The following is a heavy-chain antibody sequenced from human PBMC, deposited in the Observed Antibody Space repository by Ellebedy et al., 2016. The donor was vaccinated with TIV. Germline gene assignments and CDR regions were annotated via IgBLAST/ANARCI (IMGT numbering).Heavy chain of an antibody. J-gene: IGHJ6*02. V-gene: IGHV3-30*01. CDR1: GFTFNSYA. CDR3: ARDIIYGDYVERAYYYYGMDV. Sequence: GESLKISCAVSGFTFNSYAMHWVRQSPGKGLEWVAVISYDGSNENYADSVKGRFTISRDNSKNTLYLQMNSLRAEDTAVYYCARDIIYGDYVERAYYYYGMDVWGQGTTVTVSS. D-gene: IGHD4-17*01. CDR2: ISYDGSNE.